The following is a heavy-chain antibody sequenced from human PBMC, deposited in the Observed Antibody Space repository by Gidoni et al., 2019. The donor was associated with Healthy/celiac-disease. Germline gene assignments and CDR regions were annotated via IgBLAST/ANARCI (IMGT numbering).Heavy chain of an antibody. CDR2: ISWNTGII. CDR3: AKDGHSSSWYIDY. J-gene: IGHJ4*02. CDR1: GFTFDDYA. Sequence: EVQLVESGGGLVQPGRSLRLSCAASGFTFDDYAMHWVRQAPGKGLEWVSGISWNTGIIGYADSVKGRFTISRDNAKNSLYLQMNSLRAEDTALYYCAKDGHSSSWYIDYWGQGTLVTVSS. D-gene: IGHD6-13*01. V-gene: IGHV3-9*01.